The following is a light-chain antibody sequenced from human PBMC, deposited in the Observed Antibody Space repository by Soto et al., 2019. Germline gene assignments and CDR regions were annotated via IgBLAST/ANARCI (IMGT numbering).Light chain of an antibody. J-gene: IGKJ2*01. CDR3: QQTDKTPYT. V-gene: IGKV1-39*01. CDR1: QYIRTY. Sequence: DIQMTPSPSSLSASVGDRVTITCRASQYIRTYLNWYQQKPGKAPKLLICATSTLHSGVPSRFSGSGSGTDFTLSISSLQPEDFATYYCQQTDKTPYTFGQGTKLEIK. CDR2: ATS.